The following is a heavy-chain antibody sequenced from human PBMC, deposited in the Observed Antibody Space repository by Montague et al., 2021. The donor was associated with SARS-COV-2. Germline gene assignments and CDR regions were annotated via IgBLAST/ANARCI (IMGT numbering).Heavy chain of an antibody. Sequence: SETLSLTCSVSGDSITNHYWSWIRHPAGKGLEWIGRMHFTGKTNFFSFFSSRLTMSADTSKNQFSLKLTSVTVADTAIYFCARDRFDFGAGRQGTIDFWGQGTKVTVS. V-gene: IGHV4-4*07. CDR1: GDSITNHY. D-gene: IGHD3-10*01. CDR2: MHFTGKT. CDR3: ARDRFDFGAGRQGTIDF. J-gene: IGHJ4*02.